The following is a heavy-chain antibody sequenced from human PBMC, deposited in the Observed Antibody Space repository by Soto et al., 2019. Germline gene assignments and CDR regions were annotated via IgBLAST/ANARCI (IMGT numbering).Heavy chain of an antibody. Sequence: QLQLQESGPGLVKPSETLSLTCTVSGGSISSSSYYWGWIRQPPGKGLEWIGSIYYSGSTHYNPSLKSRVTISVDTFKNQFSLKLSSVTAADTAVYYCARAPLPQSPSYCGGDCYQFDYWGQGTLVTVSS. CDR1: GGSISSSSYY. D-gene: IGHD2-21*02. J-gene: IGHJ4*02. CDR3: ARAPLPQSPSYCGGDCYQFDY. V-gene: IGHV4-39*01. CDR2: IYYSGST.